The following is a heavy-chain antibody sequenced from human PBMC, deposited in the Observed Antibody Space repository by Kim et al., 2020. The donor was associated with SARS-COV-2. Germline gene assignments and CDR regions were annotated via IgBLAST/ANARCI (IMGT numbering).Heavy chain of an antibody. Sequence: GGSLRLSCAASGFTFSSYAMHWVRQAPGKGLEWVAVISYDGSNKYYADSVKGRFTISRDNSKNTLYLQMNSLRAEDTAVYYCARDGRLLDNYYYYGMDV. D-gene: IGHD2-21*02. V-gene: IGHV3-30*04. J-gene: IGHJ6*01. CDR1: GFTFSSYA. CDR2: ISYDGSNK. CDR3: ARDGRLLDNYYYYGMDV.